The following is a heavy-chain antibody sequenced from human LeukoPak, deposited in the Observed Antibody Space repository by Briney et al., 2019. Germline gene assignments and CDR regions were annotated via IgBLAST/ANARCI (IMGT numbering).Heavy chain of an antibody. D-gene: IGHD3-10*01. CDR1: GGSISSGGYS. CDR3: ARADGSGKVDY. V-gene: IGHV4-30-2*01. Sequence: PSETLSLTCAVSGGSISSGGYSWSWIRQPPGKGLEWIGYIYHSGSTYYNPSLKSRVTISVDRSKNQFSLKLSSVTAADTAVYYCARADGSGKVDYWGQGTLVTVSS. CDR2: IYHSGST. J-gene: IGHJ4*02.